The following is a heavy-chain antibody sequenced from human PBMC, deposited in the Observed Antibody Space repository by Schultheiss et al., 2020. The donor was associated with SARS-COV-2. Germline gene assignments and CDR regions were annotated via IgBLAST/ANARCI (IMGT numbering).Heavy chain of an antibody. CDR1: GFTFSSYA. CDR2: IKQDGSEK. J-gene: IGHJ4*02. Sequence: GESLKISCAASGFTFSSYAMHWVRQAPGKGLEWVANIKQDGSEKYYVDSVKGRFTISRDNAKNSLYLQMNSLRAEDTAVYYCAREWIAAAGPSLWGQGTLVTVSS. V-gene: IGHV3-7*01. D-gene: IGHD6-13*01. CDR3: AREWIAAAGPSL.